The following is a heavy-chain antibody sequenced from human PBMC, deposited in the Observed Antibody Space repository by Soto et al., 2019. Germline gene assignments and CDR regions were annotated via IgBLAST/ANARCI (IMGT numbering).Heavy chain of an antibody. CDR3: ARLNRGSGREDYYMDV. D-gene: IGHD3-10*01. Sequence: GESLKISCKGSGYSFTNYWIGWVRQMPGKGLEWLGIIYPGDSDTRYSPSFQGQVTISADKSISTAYLQWSSLKASDTAMYYCARLNRGSGREDYYMDVWGKGTTVTVSS. J-gene: IGHJ6*03. CDR2: IYPGDSDT. V-gene: IGHV5-51*01. CDR1: GYSFTNYW.